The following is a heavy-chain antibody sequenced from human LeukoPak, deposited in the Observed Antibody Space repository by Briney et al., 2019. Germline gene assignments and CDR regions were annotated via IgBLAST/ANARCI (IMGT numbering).Heavy chain of an antibody. J-gene: IGHJ5*02. D-gene: IGHD4-17*01. Sequence: GESLKISCKGSGYSFATYWIAGVRQMPGKGLEWMGIIYPGDSDTTYSPSFQGQVTISADKSISTAYLQWSSLKASDTAMYYCARHGLEYGDFRRGWFDPWGQGTLVTVSS. CDR1: GYSFATYW. CDR2: IYPGDSDT. V-gene: IGHV5-51*01. CDR3: ARHGLEYGDFRRGWFDP.